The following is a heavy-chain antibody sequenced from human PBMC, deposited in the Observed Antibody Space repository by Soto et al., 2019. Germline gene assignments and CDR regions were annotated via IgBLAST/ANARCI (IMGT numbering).Heavy chain of an antibody. CDR3: AHSDYGDTFPPVYYFDY. V-gene: IGHV2-5*02. CDR1: GFSLSTSGVG. J-gene: IGHJ4*02. D-gene: IGHD4-17*01. Sequence: QITLKESGPTLVKPTQTLTLTCTFSGFSLSTSGVGVGWIRQPPGKALEWLALFYWDDDKRYSPSLKSRLTITKDTAKNQVVLTMTNMDPVDTATYYRAHSDYGDTFPPVYYFDYWGQGTLVTVSS. CDR2: FYWDDDK.